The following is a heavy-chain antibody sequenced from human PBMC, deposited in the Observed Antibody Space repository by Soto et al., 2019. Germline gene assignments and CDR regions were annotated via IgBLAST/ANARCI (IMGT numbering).Heavy chain of an antibody. CDR3: ARARVLGGVILVDYWYYYMDV. CDR1: GGSFSGYY. J-gene: IGHJ6*03. V-gene: IGHV4-34*01. Sequence: SETLSLTCAVYGGSFSGYYWSWIRQAPGKGLEWIGEINHSGSTNYNPSLKSRVTISVDTSKNQFSLKLSSVTAADTAVYYCARARVLGGVILVDYWYYYMDVWGKGNTVTVS. CDR2: INHSGST. D-gene: IGHD3-16*01.